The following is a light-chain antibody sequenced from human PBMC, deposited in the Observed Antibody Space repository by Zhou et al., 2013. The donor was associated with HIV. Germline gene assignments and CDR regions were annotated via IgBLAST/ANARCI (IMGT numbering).Light chain of an antibody. Sequence: DIQMTQSPSTLSASVGDRVTITCRASQSISTWLAWYQQKPGKAPKLIIFDTSKLEIGVPSRFRGSGSGTYFTFTITSVQPEDTGTYFCQQYNDLPLTFGGGTKVEIK. J-gene: IGKJ4*01. CDR2: DTS. CDR1: QSISTW. CDR3: QQYNDLPLT. V-gene: IGKV1-5*01.